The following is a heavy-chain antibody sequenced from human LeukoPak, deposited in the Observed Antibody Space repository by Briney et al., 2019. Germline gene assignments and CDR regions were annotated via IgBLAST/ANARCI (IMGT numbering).Heavy chain of an antibody. CDR3: ARLSYYYDSSGYCDY. J-gene: IGHJ4*02. CDR1: GYNFTNYW. V-gene: IGHV5-51*01. D-gene: IGHD3-22*01. CDR2: IYPGDSDT. Sequence: GESLKISCQAAGYNFTNYWIAWVRQMPGKGLEWMGIIYPGDSDTRYSPSFQGQVTISADKSISTAYLQWSSLKASDTAMYYCARLSYYYDSSGYCDYWGQGTLVTVSS.